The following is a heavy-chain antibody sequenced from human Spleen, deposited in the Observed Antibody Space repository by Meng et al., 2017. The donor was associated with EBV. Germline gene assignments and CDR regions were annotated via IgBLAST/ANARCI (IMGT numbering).Heavy chain of an antibody. V-gene: IGHV1-69*01. CDR2: LLPILGAP. CDR3: ARESGRGYTPDY. D-gene: IGHD3-10*01. CDR1: GGAFSRSA. J-gene: IGHJ4*02. Sequence: QVRVVQSGTEVKKPWSSVKVSCKTSGGAFSRSAISWVRQAPGQGLEWMGGLLPILGAPNYAETFQDRVTITADESTSTAYMELSSLTSEDTAVYYCARESGRGYTPDYWGQGTLVTVSS.